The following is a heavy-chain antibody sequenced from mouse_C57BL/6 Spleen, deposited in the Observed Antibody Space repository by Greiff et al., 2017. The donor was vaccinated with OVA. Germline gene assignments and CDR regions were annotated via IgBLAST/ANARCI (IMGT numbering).Heavy chain of an antibody. V-gene: IGHV1-22*01. D-gene: IGHD2-2*01. CDR1: GYTFTDYN. J-gene: IGHJ4*01. Sequence: EVQLQQSGPELVKPGASVKMSCKASGYTFTDYNMHWVKQSHGKSLEWIGYINPNNGGTSYNQKFKGKATLTVNKSSSTAYMELRSLTSEDSAVYYCASFYGYDGYYAMDYWGQGTSVTVSS. CDR2: INPNNGGT. CDR3: ASFYGYDGYYAMDY.